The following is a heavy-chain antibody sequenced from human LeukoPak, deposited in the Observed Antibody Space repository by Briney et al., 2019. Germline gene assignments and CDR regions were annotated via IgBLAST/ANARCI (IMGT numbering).Heavy chain of an antibody. CDR1: GYSITSSSW. CDR2: IYHSGTT. J-gene: IGHJ4*02. D-gene: IGHD3-10*01. V-gene: IGHV4-28*01. CDR3: ARKENVYYYFDY. Sequence: SETLSLTCAVSGYSITSSSWWGWIRQPSGKGQEWIGYIYHSGTTYYNPSLQSRVTMSVDTSKNQFSLKLSSVTAVDTAVYYCARKENVYYYFDYWGQGTLVTVSS.